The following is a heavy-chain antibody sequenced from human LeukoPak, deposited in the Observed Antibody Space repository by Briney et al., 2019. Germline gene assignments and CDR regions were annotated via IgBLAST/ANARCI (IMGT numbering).Heavy chain of an antibody. J-gene: IGHJ6*02. CDR2: IYSDGSST. Sequence: GGSLRLSCAASGFTFSSYWMHWVRQAPGKGLVWVARIYSDGSSTSYADSVKGRFTISRDNAKNTLYLQMNSLRAEDTAVYYCARGQQLVLYYYYYYGMDVWGQGTTVTVSS. CDR3: ARGQQLVLYYYYYYGMDV. V-gene: IGHV3-74*01. CDR1: GFTFSSYW. D-gene: IGHD6-6*01.